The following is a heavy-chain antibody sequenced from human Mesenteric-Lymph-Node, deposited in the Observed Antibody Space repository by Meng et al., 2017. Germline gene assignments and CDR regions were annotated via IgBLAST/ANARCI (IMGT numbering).Heavy chain of an antibody. V-gene: IGHV4-39*07. J-gene: IGHJ4*02. CDR3: ARDVGRGSYFDY. Sequence: SETLSLTCTVSGGSIRSYNYYWGWIRQPPGKGLEWIGSISIYYSGSTYYNPSLKSRVTISVDTSKNQFSLKLTSVSAADTGVYYCARDVGRGSYFDYWGQGTLVTVSS. CDR2: ISIYYSGST. CDR1: GGSIRSYNYY. D-gene: IGHD1-26*01.